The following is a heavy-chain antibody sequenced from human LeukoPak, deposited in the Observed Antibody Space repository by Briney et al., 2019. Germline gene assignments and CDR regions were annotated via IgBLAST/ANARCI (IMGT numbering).Heavy chain of an antibody. CDR2: IWYDGSNT. D-gene: IGHD3-3*01. V-gene: IGHV3-33*01. CDR1: GFSFNTYG. CDR3: ARGGPEWPLDY. Sequence: GGSLRLSCAASGFSFNTYGMLWVRQAPGKGLECVAVIWYDGSNTYYADSVKGRFTISRDNSKNTLYLQMNSLRAEDTAVYHCARGGPEWPLDYWGQGTLVTVSS. J-gene: IGHJ4*02.